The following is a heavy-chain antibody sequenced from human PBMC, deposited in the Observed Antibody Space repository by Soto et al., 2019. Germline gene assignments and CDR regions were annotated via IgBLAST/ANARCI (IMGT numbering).Heavy chain of an antibody. CDR1: GESFSGYI. Sequence: PSETLSLTCAVYGESFSGYIWTWIRQTPGKGLQWIGQINHGGSAYYNPSLKSRVTISVHASNSQFSLELSSVTAADTAVYYCARGLITGSHYSGGWYYFDSWGQGTQVTVSS. CDR2: INHGGSA. CDR3: ARGLITGSHYSGGWYYFDS. D-gene: IGHD6-19*01. V-gene: IGHV4-34*01. J-gene: IGHJ4*02.